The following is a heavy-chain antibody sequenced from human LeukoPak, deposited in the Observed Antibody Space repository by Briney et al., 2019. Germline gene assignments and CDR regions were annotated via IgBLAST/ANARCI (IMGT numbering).Heavy chain of an antibody. Sequence: GGSLKLSCAASGFTFSDSAMHWVRQASGKGLEWVGRIRSKADNYATEFGASVKGRFTISRDDSKNTAYLQMNSLKTEDTAVYYCTGGTTVTTLDYWGQGTLVTVSS. CDR1: GFTFSDSA. J-gene: IGHJ4*02. V-gene: IGHV3-73*01. CDR3: TGGTTVTTLDY. D-gene: IGHD4-17*01. CDR2: IRSKADNYAT.